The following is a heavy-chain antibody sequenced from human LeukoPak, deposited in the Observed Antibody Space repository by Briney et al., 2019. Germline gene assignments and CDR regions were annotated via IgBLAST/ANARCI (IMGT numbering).Heavy chain of an antibody. J-gene: IGHJ4*02. CDR1: GFAFSSYW. Sequence: PGGSLRLSCAASGFAFSSYWMSWVRQAPGKGLEWVANIKQDGSGKYYVDSVKGRFTISRDNAKNSLYLQMNSLRAEDTAVYYCARVAYAIFHYFDYWGQGTLVTVSS. CDR3: ARVAYAIFHYFDY. D-gene: IGHD2-8*01. V-gene: IGHV3-7*01. CDR2: IKQDGSGK.